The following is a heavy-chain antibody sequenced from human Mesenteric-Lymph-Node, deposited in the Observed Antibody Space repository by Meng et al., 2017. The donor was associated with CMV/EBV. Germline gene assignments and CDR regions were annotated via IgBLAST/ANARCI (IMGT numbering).Heavy chain of an antibody. CDR3: ARDLIGGGSSPISSLGF. J-gene: IGHJ4*02. Sequence: ASVKVSCKASGYTFRFYGISWVRQAPGQGLEWMEWISIHNGNTNYAESLQGRVAMTADTSTSTAYMEMKSLTSDDTAVYYCARDLIGGGSSPISSLGFWGQGTLVTVSS. CDR2: ISIHNGNT. D-gene: IGHD6-13*01. CDR1: GYTFRFYG. V-gene: IGHV1-18*01.